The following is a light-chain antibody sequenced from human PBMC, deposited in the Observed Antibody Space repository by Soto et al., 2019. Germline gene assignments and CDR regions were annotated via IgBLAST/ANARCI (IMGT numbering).Light chain of an antibody. J-gene: IGKJ3*01. V-gene: IGKV1-39*01. CDR1: QNISSY. CDR3: QQSYSTPVT. CDR2: AAS. Sequence: DIQMTQSPSSLSASVGDRVTITCRASQNISSYLNWYQQKPGKAPKLLIYAASSLPSGVPSRFSGSGSGTDFTLTISSLQPEDFATYYCQQSYSTPVTFGPGTKVDIK.